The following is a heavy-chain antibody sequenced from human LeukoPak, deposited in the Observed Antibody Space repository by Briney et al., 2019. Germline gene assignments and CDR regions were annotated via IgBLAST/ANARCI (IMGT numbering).Heavy chain of an antibody. CDR2: IYYSGST. V-gene: IGHV4-39*01. J-gene: IGHJ5*02. CDR1: GGSISSSSYY. Sequence: SETLSLTCTVSGGSISSSSYYWGWIRQPPGKGLEWIGSIYYSGSTYYNPSLKSRVTISVDTSKNQFSLKLSSVTAADTAVYYCAGCIAVAGTRLNWFDPCGQGTLVTVSS. CDR3: AGCIAVAGTRLNWFDP. D-gene: IGHD6-19*01.